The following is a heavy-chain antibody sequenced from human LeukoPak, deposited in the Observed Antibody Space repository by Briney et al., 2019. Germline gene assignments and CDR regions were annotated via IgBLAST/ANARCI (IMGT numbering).Heavy chain of an antibody. V-gene: IGHV3-23*01. CDR3: AKTSGSYFAGFDC. Sequence: GGSLRLSCTTSGFTFSNYAMTWVRQAPGKGLEWVSGISGNGGSTYYADSVKGRFTISRDYSKNSLHLQRNSRRAEDTAVYYCAKTSGSYFAGFDCWGQGTLVTVSS. D-gene: IGHD3-22*01. J-gene: IGHJ4*02. CDR1: GFTFSNYA. CDR2: ISGNGGST.